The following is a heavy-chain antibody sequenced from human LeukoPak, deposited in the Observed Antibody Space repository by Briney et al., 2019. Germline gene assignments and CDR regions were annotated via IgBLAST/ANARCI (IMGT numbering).Heavy chain of an antibody. CDR3: AKGRQQWWTFDVIDM. CDR2: INGNGSVK. V-gene: IGHV3-74*01. J-gene: IGHJ3*02. CDR1: GFTFSSYW. D-gene: IGHD5-18*01. Sequence: GGSLRLSCEASGFTFSSYWMNWVRQAPGEGLVWVSRINGNGSVKSSADSVKGRFTISRDNSESTLYLQMNSLRPEDTAVYHCAKGRQQWWTFDVIDMWGQGTVVTVSS.